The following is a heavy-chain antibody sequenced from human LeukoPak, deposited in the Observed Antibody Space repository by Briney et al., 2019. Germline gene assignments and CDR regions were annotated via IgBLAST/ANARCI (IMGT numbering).Heavy chain of an antibody. CDR3: ARVMTASSYYFDF. CDR2: VSYGGSA. Sequence: SETLSLTCTVSGGPINSGDYYWSWIRQSPVKGLEWIGYVSYGGSAYFNPSLASRTAISLDTSRSQFSLQMTSMTPADTAVYYCARVMTASSYYFDFWGRGIPVTVSS. CDR1: GGPINSGDYY. D-gene: IGHD2-21*02. J-gene: IGHJ4*02. V-gene: IGHV4-30-4*01.